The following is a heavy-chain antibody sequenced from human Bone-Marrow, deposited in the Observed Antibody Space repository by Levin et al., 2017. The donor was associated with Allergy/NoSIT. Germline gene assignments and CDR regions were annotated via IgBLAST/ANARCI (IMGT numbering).Heavy chain of an antibody. CDR2: ITHSGTTT. CDR1: GFDFNAYY. V-gene: IGHV3-11*01. J-gene: IGHJ6*02. D-gene: IGHD3-10*01. Sequence: GESLKISCADSGFDFNAYYMAWVRQAPGKGLEWISYITHSGTTTHYADSVKGRFTISRDNAKNSLYLEMNSLRPEDTAVYYCARGSGSYWSDYYGLNVWGQGTTVTVSS. CDR3: ARGSGSYWSDYYGLNV.